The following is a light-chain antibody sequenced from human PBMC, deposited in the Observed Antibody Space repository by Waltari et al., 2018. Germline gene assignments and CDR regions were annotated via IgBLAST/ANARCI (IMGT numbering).Light chain of an antibody. CDR2: DAS. J-gene: IGKJ4*01. CDR3: QQRSNWPPLT. V-gene: IGKV3-11*01. CDR1: QSVSSY. Sequence: EIVLTPSPATLSLSPGERVTLSCRASQSVSSYLAWYQQKPGQAPRLLIYDASNRATGIPARFSGSGSGTDFTLTISSLEPEDFAVYYCQQRSNWPPLTFGGGTKVEIK.